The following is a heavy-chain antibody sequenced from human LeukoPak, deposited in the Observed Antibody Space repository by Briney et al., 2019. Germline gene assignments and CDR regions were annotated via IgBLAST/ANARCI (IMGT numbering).Heavy chain of an antibody. J-gene: IGHJ4*02. V-gene: IGHV3-48*02. CDR3: ARHDYGGNSGDC. CDR1: GFTFSSYS. Sequence: GGSLRLSCAASGFTFSSYSMNWVRQAPGKGLEWVSYIGTSSGTIYYTDSVKGRFTISRDNAKNSLYLQMNSLTDEDTAVYYCARHDYGGNSGDCWGQGTLVTVSS. D-gene: IGHD4-23*01. CDR2: IGTSSGTI.